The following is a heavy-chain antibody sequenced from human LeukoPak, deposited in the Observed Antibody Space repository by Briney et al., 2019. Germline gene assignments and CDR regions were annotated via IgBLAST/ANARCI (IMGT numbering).Heavy chain of an antibody. CDR2: IDYSGST. CDR3: ARDRAYCSSTSCYWLGWFDP. Sequence: SETLSLTCTVSGGSISSYYWSWIRQPPGKGLEWIGYIDYSGSTNYNPSLKSRVTISVDTSKNQFSLKLSSVTAADTAVYYCARDRAYCSSTSCYWLGWFDPWGQGTLVTVSS. V-gene: IGHV4-59*01. J-gene: IGHJ5*02. CDR1: GGSISSYY. D-gene: IGHD2-2*01.